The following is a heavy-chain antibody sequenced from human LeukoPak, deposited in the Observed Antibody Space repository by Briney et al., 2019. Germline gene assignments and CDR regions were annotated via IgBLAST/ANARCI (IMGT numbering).Heavy chain of an antibody. CDR2: ISSSGTTI. CDR3: AKGSGSYSRYHYYYMDV. V-gene: IGHV3-48*03. Sequence: GGSLRLSCAASGFTFSSFEMNRVRQAPGKGLEWVSHISSSGTTIYDADSVKGRFTISRDNAKNSLYLQMNSLRVEDTAVYYCAKGSGSYSRYHYYYMDVWGKGTTVTVSS. D-gene: IGHD3-10*01. J-gene: IGHJ6*03. CDR1: GFTFSSFE.